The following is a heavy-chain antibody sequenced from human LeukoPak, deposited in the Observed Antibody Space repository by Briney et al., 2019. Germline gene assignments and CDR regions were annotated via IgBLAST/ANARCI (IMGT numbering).Heavy chain of an antibody. J-gene: IGHJ4*02. CDR1: GFTFSSYW. V-gene: IGHV3-7*01. D-gene: IGHD6-25*01. Sequence: GGSLRLSCAASGFTFSSYWMSWVRQAPGKGLECGANIKQEGSEKYYVGSVRGRLTLSTDNAKNSLYLQMNSLRVEDTAVYYCATSAARAIESWGQGTLVTVSS. CDR3: ATSAARAIES. CDR2: IKQEGSEK.